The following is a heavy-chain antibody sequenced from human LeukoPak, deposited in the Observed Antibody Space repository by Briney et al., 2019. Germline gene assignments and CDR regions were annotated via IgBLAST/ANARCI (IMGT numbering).Heavy chain of an antibody. V-gene: IGHV3-30*03. CDR2: ISYDGSNK. J-gene: IGHJ4*02. CDR3: TRGAWLPFDY. D-gene: IGHD5-12*01. CDR1: GFTFSSYS. Sequence: PGGPLRLSCAASGFTFSSYSMNWVRQAPGKGLEWVAVISYDGSNKYYADSVKGRFTISRDNSKNTLYLQMNSLRAEDTAVYYCTRGAWLPFDYWGQGTLVTVSS.